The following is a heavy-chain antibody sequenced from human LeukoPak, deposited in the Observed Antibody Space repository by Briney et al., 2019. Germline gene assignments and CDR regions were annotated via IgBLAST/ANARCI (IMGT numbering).Heavy chain of an antibody. CDR2: ITSDGSDT. Sequence: PGGSLRLSCAASGLTFRNYWMHWVRQAPGKGLMWLSRITSDGSDTIYADSGKGRFTISRDNSENTLHLDMYNLRHDDTAIYYCARGIHFRDVWHVREWGQGTLLTVSS. CDR1: GLTFRNYW. CDR3: ARGIHFRDVWHVRE. J-gene: IGHJ4*02. V-gene: IGHV3-74*01. D-gene: IGHD3-16*01.